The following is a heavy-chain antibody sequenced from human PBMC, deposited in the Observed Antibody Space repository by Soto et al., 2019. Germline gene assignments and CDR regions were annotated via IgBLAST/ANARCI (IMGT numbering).Heavy chain of an antibody. Sequence: ASVKVSCKASGYTFTSYYMHWVRQAPGQGLEWMGIVNPSGGSTSYAQKFQGRVTMTRDTSTSTVYMELSSLRSEDTAVYYCAREADMGNYGLYYYYGMDVWGQGTKVTVYS. J-gene: IGHJ6*02. CDR1: GYTFTSYY. CDR2: VNPSGGST. CDR3: AREADMGNYGLYYYYGMDV. D-gene: IGHD4-17*01. V-gene: IGHV1-46*01.